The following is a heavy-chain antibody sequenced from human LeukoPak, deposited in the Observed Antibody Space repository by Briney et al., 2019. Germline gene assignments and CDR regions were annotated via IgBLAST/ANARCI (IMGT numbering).Heavy chain of an antibody. V-gene: IGHV3-9*01. CDR3: AKDICSGYAGHGMDV. J-gene: IGHJ6*02. CDR1: GFTFDDYA. D-gene: IGHD5-12*01. Sequence: GRSLRLSCAASGFTFDDYAMHWVRQAPGKGLEWVSGISWNSGSIGYADSVKGRFTISRDNAKNSLYLQMNSLRAEDTALYYCAKDICSGYAGHGMDVWGQGTTVTVSS. CDR2: ISWNSGSI.